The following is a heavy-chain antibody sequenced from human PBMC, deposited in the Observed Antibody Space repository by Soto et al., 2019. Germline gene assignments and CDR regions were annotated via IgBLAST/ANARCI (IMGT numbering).Heavy chain of an antibody. CDR3: ASNSYGYTFYDY. CDR2: VYNNGQT. J-gene: IGHJ4*02. D-gene: IGHD5-18*01. V-gene: IGHV4-39*01. CDR1: GGSMTRSGYY. Sequence: SETLSLTCTVAGGSMTRSGYYWGWIRQPPGNELQYIGSVYNNGQTYYNPSLTSPVTISIDTSKNQFSLSLRSVTAADTAVYYCASNSYGYTFYDYWGQGTLVTVSS.